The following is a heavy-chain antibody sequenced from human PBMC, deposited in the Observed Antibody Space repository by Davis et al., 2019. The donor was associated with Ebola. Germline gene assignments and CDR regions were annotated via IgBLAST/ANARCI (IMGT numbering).Heavy chain of an antibody. D-gene: IGHD3-3*01. CDR3: ARQIQFLEWLLFQDWFDP. J-gene: IGHJ5*02. CDR1: RDSISPYY. CDR2: VYHAGNT. Sequence: MPSETLSLTCTVSRDSISPYYWSWLRQSPGKGLEWIGYVYHAGNTHYNPSLESRVTISVDTSKNQFSLKLSSVTAADTAVYYCARQIQFLEWLLFQDWFDPWGQGTLVTVSS. V-gene: IGHV4-59*08.